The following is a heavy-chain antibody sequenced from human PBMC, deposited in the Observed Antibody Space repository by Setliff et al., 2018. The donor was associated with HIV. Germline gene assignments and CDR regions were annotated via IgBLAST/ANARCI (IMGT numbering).Heavy chain of an antibody. CDR1: GGSIRNYY. D-gene: IGHD2-2*01. J-gene: IGHJ5*02. CDR2: VHKSGNT. Sequence: SETLSLTCTVSGGSIRNYYWSWIRQSAGKGLEWIGRVHKSGNTDYNPSLKGRVTMSVDTSKNQFFLKLTSMTAADTAIYYCARDMEDFGVLPSAPFDPWGRGTQVTVS. V-gene: IGHV4-4*07. CDR3: ARDMEDFGVLPSAPFDP.